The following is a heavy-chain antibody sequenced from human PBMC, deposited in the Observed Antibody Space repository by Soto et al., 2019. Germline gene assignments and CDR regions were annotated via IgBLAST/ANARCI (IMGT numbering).Heavy chain of an antibody. CDR1: GFSVSSKY. D-gene: IGHD2-8*01. J-gene: IGHJ6*04. CDR2: IQSGGTT. Sequence: EGQLVESGGDLVQPGGALRLSCAASGFSVSSKYMSGVRQAPGKGLEWVALIQSGGTTYYAGSVKGRFTISRDYSENTLFLQMNSLRVEDTAVYYCTRDDVHFNGDRYYGVPMDVWGKGTTVTVSA. CDR3: TRDDVHFNGDRYYGVPMDV. V-gene: IGHV3-66*01.